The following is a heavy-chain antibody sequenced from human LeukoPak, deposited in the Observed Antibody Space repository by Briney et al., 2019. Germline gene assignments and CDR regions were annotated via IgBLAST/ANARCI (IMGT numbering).Heavy chain of an antibody. D-gene: IGHD3-10*01. CDR3: ARSNMVRGVIERYYFDY. CDR1: GGSISSYY. CDR2: IYTSGST. J-gene: IGHJ4*02. Sequence: PSETLSLTCTVSGGSISSYYWSWIRQPAGKGLEWIGRIYTSGSTNYNPSLKSRVTMSVDTSKNQFSLKLSSVTAADTAVYYCARSNMVRGVIERYYFDYWGQGTLVTVSS. V-gene: IGHV4-4*07.